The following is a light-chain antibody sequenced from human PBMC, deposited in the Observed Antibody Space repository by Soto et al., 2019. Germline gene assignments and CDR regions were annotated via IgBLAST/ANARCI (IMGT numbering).Light chain of an antibody. CDR3: QQDGSLPFT. Sequence: EIVLTQSPGTLSLSPGERATLSCRASQSISDNNLAWFQQKPGQAPRLLIYGASSRATGIPDRFSGSGSGTDFTLTINRLEPEDFAMYYCQQDGSLPFTVGPGTKLD. CDR2: GAS. V-gene: IGKV3-20*01. CDR1: QSISDNN. J-gene: IGKJ3*01.